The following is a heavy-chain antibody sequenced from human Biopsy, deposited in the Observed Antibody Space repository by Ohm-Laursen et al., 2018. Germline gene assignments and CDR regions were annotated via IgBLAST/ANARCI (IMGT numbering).Heavy chain of an antibody. CDR3: ARHPTGFWFDP. CDR2: IYNSETT. V-gene: IGHV4-39*01. J-gene: IGHJ5*02. CDR1: GDSISTSTTYY. Sequence: SDTLSLTCTVSGDSISTSTTYYWAWLRQPPGKGLEWIGSIYNSETTFYNPSLKSRVAISVDTSTNQFSSKVSSVTAADTALYYCARHPTGFWFDPWGHGTLVTVSS.